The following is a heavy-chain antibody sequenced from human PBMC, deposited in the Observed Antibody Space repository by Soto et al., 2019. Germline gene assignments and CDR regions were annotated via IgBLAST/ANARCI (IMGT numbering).Heavy chain of an antibody. CDR2: IYYSGST. Sequence: SETLPLTCAVSGGSISSYHWSWIRQPTGKGLEWIGYIYYSGSTNYNPSLKSRVTISVDTSKNQSSLKLSSVTAADTAVYYCARYNWNDGVAFDIWAQGTMVTVS. CDR1: GGSISSYH. D-gene: IGHD1-1*01. J-gene: IGHJ3*02. V-gene: IGHV4-59*01. CDR3: ARYNWNDGVAFDI.